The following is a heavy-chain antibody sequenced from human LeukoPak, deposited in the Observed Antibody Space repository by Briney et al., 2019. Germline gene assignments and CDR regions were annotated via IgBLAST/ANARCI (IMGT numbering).Heavy chain of an antibody. V-gene: IGHV3-64*01. Sequence: GGSLRLSCAASGFTFSSYAMSWVRQAPGKGLEYVSAISSNGGSTYYANSVKGRFTISRDNSKNTLYLQMGSLRAEDMAVYYCARGRTGTTSNWFDPWGQGTLVTVSS. CDR1: GFTFSSYA. D-gene: IGHD1-7*01. CDR2: ISSNGGST. J-gene: IGHJ5*02. CDR3: ARGRTGTTSNWFDP.